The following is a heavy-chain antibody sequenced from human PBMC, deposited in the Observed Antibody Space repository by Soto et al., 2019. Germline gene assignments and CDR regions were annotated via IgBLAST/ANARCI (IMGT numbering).Heavy chain of an antibody. Sequence: PGGSLRLSCAASGFIFDDYAMHWVRQVPGKGLEWVSGISWNSGTIGYADSVKGRFTISRDNAKNSLFLQMNSLRSEDTAVYYCAKDREGSSGWYGMDVWGQGTTVTVSS. CDR2: ISWNSGTI. V-gene: IGHV3-9*01. CDR3: AKDREGSSGWYGMDV. J-gene: IGHJ6*02. D-gene: IGHD3-22*01. CDR1: GFIFDDYA.